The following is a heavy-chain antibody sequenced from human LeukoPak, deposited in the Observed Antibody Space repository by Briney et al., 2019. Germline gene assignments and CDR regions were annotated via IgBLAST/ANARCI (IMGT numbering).Heavy chain of an antibody. CDR3: AKALWYSSSSSRYFDY. CDR1: GFTFSSYS. CDR2: ISSSSSYI. D-gene: IGHD6-6*01. V-gene: IGHV3-21*01. J-gene: IGHJ4*02. Sequence: GGSLRLSRAASGFTFSSYSMNWVRQGPGKGLEWVSSISSSSSYIYYADSVKGRFTISRDNAKNSLYLQMNSLRAEDTAVYYCAKALWYSSSSSRYFDYWGQGTLVTVSS.